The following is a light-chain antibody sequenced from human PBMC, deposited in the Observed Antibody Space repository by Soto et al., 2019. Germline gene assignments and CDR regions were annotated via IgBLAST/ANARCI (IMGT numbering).Light chain of an antibody. J-gene: IGLJ1*01. Sequence: QSVLTQPASLSGSPGQSITISCTGTSSDIGAYDYVSWFQQHPGKAPKLMISEVNNRPSGVSNRLSGSKSGNTASLTVSGLQAEDGADYYCSSYAGSSNVFGTGTKATVL. CDR1: SSDIGAYDY. V-gene: IGLV2-14*01. CDR2: EVN. CDR3: SSYAGSSNV.